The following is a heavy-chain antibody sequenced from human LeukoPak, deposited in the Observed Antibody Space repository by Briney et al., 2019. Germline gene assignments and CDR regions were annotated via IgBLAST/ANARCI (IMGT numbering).Heavy chain of an antibody. Sequence: ASVKVSCKASGYTFTGYYMHWVRQAPGQGLEWMGWINPNSGGTNYAQKFQGRVTMTRDTSISTAYMELSRLRSDDTAVYYCARPTECSSISCQNWFDPWGQGTLVTVSS. CDR2: INPNSGGT. J-gene: IGHJ5*02. D-gene: IGHD2-2*01. CDR1: GYTFTGYY. CDR3: ARPTECSSISCQNWFDP. V-gene: IGHV1-2*02.